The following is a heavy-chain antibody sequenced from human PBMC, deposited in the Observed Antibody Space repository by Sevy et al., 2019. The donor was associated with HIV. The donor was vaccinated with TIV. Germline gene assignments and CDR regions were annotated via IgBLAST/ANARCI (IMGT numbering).Heavy chain of an antibody. V-gene: IGHV3-23*01. CDR2: IRGSGATT. CDR1: GFTFNNYA. J-gene: IGHJ2*01. D-gene: IGHD3-3*01. CDR3: ATPPGGFDFWSGYTYWYFDL. Sequence: GGSLRLSCAASGFTFNNYAMSWVRRAPGRGLEWVSTIRGSGATTHYADSVKGRFSISRDNSKNTVYLQMNSLRAEDTAVYYCATPPGGFDFWSGYTYWYFDLWGRGTLVTVSS.